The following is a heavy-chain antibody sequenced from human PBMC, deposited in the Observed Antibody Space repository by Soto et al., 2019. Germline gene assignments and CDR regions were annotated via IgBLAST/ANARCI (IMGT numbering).Heavy chain of an antibody. CDR2: ISGTGIDI. CDR3: ARERVVNYTDYYFDY. CDR1: GFDFYYYN. Sequence: GGSLRLSCAASGFDFYYYNMNWVRQAPGRGLEWVSSISGTGIDIHFADSVKGRFVISRDNAKTSLYLQMNSLRPEDTAVYYCARERVVNYTDYYFDYWGHGTLVTVSS. J-gene: IGHJ4*01. V-gene: IGHV3-21*01. D-gene: IGHD3-16*02.